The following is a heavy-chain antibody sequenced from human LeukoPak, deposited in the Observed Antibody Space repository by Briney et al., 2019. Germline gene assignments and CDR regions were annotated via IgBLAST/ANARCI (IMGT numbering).Heavy chain of an antibody. D-gene: IGHD5-24*01. J-gene: IGHJ4*02. V-gene: IGHV3-21*01. CDR2: SSSSSNYI. Sequence: GGALRLFCAASGFTFSSYSMNWVRQAPGKGLEWLSFSSSSSNYIYYADSVKGRFTISRDNAKNSLYLQMNSLRAEDTAVYYCASGRDGYRYFDYWGQGTLVTVSS. CDR1: GFTFSSYS. CDR3: ASGRDGYRYFDY.